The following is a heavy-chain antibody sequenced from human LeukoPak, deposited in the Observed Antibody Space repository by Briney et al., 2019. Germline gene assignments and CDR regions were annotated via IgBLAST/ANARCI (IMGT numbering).Heavy chain of an antibody. CDR1: GFTISSYA. J-gene: IGHJ4*02. CDR3: AKGEIGWPFDY. CDR2: ISGSGGST. Sequence: GGSLRLSCTASGFTISSYAMSWVRQAPGKGLEWVSAISGSGGSTYYADSVKGRFTISRDNSKNTLYLQMNSLRAEDTAVYYCAKGEIGWPFDYWGQGTLVTVSS. V-gene: IGHV3-23*01. D-gene: IGHD6-19*01.